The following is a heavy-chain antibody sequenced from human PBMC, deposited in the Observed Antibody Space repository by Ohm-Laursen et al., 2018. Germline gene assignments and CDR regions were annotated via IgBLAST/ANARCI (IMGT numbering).Heavy chain of an antibody. CDR2: IYPGDSDT. J-gene: IGHJ3*02. D-gene: IGHD3-16*01. V-gene: IGHV5-51*01. CDR3: ARGGISNLVPDAFDI. Sequence: GESLKISCKGSGYSFTSYWIGWVRQMPGKGLEWMGIIYPGDSDTRYSPSFQGQVTISADKSISTAYLQWSTLKASDIAMYYCARGGISNLVPDAFDIWGQGTMVTVSS. CDR1: GYSFTSYW.